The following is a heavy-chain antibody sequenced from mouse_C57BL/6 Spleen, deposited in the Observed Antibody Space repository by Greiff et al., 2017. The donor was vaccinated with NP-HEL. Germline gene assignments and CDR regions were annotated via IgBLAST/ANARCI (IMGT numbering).Heavy chain of an antibody. J-gene: IGHJ1*03. V-gene: IGHV1-82*01. CDR3: ARSSGTDWYFGV. CDR1: GYAFSSSW. CDR2: IYPGDGDT. D-gene: IGHD4-1*01. Sequence: QVQLQQSGPELVKPGASVKISCKASGYAFSSSWMNWVKQRPGKGLEWIGRIYPGDGDTNYNGKFKGKATLTADKSSSTAYMQLSSLTSEDSAVYFCARSSGTDWYFGVWGTGTTVTVSS.